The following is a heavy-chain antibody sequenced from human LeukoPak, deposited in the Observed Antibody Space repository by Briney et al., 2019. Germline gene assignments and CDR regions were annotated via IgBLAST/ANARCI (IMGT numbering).Heavy chain of an antibody. D-gene: IGHD3-22*01. Sequence: SGTLSLTCAVSGGSISNSNWWSWVRQPPGKGLVWVGQVYHHGSTYYNPSLKSRVTISVDTSKNQFSLKLKSVTAADTAVYYCVRAVDSSGFSPFQHWGQGTLVTVSS. J-gene: IGHJ1*01. CDR1: GGSISNSNW. CDR2: VYHHGST. CDR3: VRAVDSSGFSPFQH. V-gene: IGHV4-4*02.